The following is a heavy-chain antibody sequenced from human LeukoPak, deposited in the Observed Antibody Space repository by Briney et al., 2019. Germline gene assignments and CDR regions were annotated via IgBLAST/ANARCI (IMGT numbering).Heavy chain of an antibody. V-gene: IGHV3-7*01. D-gene: IGHD1-7*01. Sequence: GGSLRLSCAASGFTFSKTWMSWVRQAPGKGLEWVANIKVDGSERYYVDSVKGRFTISRDSAKNSLYLQMNSLRAEDTAIYYCARDWNYGFDYWGQGTLVTVSS. J-gene: IGHJ4*02. CDR1: GFTFSKTW. CDR2: IKVDGSER. CDR3: ARDWNYGFDY.